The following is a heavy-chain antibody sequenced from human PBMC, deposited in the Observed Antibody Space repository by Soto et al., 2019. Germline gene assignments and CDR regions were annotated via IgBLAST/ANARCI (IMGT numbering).Heavy chain of an antibody. CDR3: AKEVEYYDSSGYYGFDY. J-gene: IGHJ4*02. CDR2: ISGSGGST. V-gene: IGHV3-23*01. CDR1: GFTFSSYA. D-gene: IGHD3-22*01. Sequence: PGGSLRLSCAASGFTFSSYAMSWVRQAPGKGLEWVSAISGSGGSTYYADSVKGRFTISRDNSKNTLYLQMNSLRAEDTAVYYCAKEVEYYDSSGYYGFDYWGQGTLVTVSS.